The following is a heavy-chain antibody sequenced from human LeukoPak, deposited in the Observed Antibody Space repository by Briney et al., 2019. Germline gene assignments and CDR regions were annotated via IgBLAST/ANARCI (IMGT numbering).Heavy chain of an antibody. D-gene: IGHD4-17*01. J-gene: IGHJ4*02. CDR2: IWYDGSKK. V-gene: IGHV3-33*08. CDR3: ARDGDFEKPFFDY. CDR1: GFTFSSYG. Sequence: PGGSLRLSCAASGFTFSSYGMHWVRQAPGKGLEWVAVIWYDGSKKYYADSVKGRFTISRDNSKNTLYLQMNSLRAEDTAVYYCARDGDFEKPFFDYWGQGTLVTVSS.